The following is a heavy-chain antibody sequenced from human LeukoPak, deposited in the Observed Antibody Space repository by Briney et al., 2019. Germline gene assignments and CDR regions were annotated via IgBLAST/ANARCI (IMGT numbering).Heavy chain of an antibody. J-gene: IGHJ4*02. Sequence: GGSLRLSCAASGFTFSDYYMSWIRQAPGKGLEWVSGINWNGGSTGYADSVKGRFTISRDNAKNSLYLQMNSLRAEDTALYYCARESYSGSYFAYWGQGTLVTVSS. CDR3: ARESYSGSYFAY. D-gene: IGHD1-26*01. V-gene: IGHV3-20*04. CDR1: GFTFSDYY. CDR2: INWNGGST.